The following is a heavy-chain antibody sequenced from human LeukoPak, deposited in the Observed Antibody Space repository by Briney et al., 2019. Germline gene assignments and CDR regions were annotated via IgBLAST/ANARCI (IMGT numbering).Heavy chain of an antibody. CDR3: ARRNAMDV. CDR1: GFTFSSYW. Sequence: GGSLRLSCAASGFTFSSYWMHWVRQPPGKGLVWVSRINSDGGTTSYADSVKGRFTISRDDAKSSLYLQMNSLRAEDTAVYYCARRNAMDVWGQGTTVIVFS. CDR2: INSDGGTT. J-gene: IGHJ6*02. V-gene: IGHV3-74*01.